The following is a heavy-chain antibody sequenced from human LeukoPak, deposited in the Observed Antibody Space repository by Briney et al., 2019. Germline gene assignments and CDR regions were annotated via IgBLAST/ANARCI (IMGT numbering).Heavy chain of an antibody. CDR1: GFTFSSYS. J-gene: IGHJ4*02. CDR3: ARERITVAGPQDDY. D-gene: IGHD6-19*01. CDR2: ISSSSSYI. V-gene: IGHV3-21*01. Sequence: PGGSLRLSCAASGFTFSSYSMNWVRQAPGKGLEWVSSISSSSSYIYYADSVKGRFTISRDNAKNSLYLQMNSLRAEDTAVYYCARERITVAGPQDDYWGQGTLVTVSS.